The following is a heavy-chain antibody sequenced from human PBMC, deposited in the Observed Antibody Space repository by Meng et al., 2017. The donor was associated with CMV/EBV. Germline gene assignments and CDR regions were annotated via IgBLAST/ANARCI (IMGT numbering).Heavy chain of an antibody. Sequence: KIPCKASGFTFTSSAVQWVRQARGQRLEWIGWSVVGSGNTNYAQKFQERVTITRDMSTSTAYMELSSLRSEDTAVYYCAADSSGGSSSWLVHYYYYGMDVWGQGTTVTVSS. V-gene: IGHV1-58*01. CDR2: SVVGSGNT. J-gene: IGHJ6*02. CDR1: GFTFTSSA. D-gene: IGHD6-13*01. CDR3: AADSSGGSSSWLVHYYYYGMDV.